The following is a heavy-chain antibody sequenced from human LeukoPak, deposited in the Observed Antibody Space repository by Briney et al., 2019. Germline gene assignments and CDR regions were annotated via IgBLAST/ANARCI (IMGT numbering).Heavy chain of an antibody. V-gene: IGHV4-61*02. CDR2: IYTSGST. J-gene: IGHJ4*02. Sequence: SETLCLTCTVSGGSISSGSYYWSWIRQPAGKGLEWIGRIYTSGSTNYNPSLKSRVTISVDTSKNQLSLKLSSVTAADTAVYYCARALSSGYSPIDYWGQGTLVTVSS. D-gene: IGHD3-22*01. CDR3: ARALSSGYSPIDY. CDR1: GGSISSGSYY.